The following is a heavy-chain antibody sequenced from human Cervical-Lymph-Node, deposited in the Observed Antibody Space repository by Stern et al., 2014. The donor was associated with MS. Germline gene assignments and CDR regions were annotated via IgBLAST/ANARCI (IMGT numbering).Heavy chain of an antibody. V-gene: IGHV4-39*01. CDR3: ARRSLAVLGTGDFDY. Sequence: QLQLQESGPRLVKSSETLSLTCTVSGGSLISEEYFWAWIRQPPGEGLQWIGSLYHTGRTYPNPFLKSRVTISVDTSKNQFSLNRVSVTATDTAVYYCARRSLAVLGTGDFDYWGQGTLVTVSS. CDR2: LYHTGRT. CDR1: GGSLISEEYF. D-gene: IGHD2/OR15-2a*01. J-gene: IGHJ4*02.